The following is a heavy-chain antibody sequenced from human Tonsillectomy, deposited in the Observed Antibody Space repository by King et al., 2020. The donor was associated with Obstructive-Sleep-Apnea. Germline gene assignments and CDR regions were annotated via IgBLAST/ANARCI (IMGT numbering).Heavy chain of an antibody. CDR3: ARRYYDASGHESFDF. J-gene: IGHJ4*02. CDR1: GYTFINYD. V-gene: IGHV1-8*01. Sequence: VQLVESGAEVKQPGASVQVSCTGSGYTFINYDINWVRQAPGQRPEWMGWLNPRTNNIGPEQKFQGRVTLNPATSRDTAYIGLHSLTSVETAIYYCARRYYDASGHESFDFWGQGTLVTVSS. CDR2: LNPRTNNI. D-gene: IGHD3-16*01.